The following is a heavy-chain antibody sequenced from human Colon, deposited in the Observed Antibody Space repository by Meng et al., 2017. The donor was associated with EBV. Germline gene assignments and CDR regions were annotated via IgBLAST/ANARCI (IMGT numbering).Heavy chain of an antibody. CDR3: LRVSCCSV. Sequence: QVPLRGSGPALGTPTKTLSRACARSGAAITNHWSWALVRRPPGKGLEWIGDIPHRGISAYNPSLKSRVSIAIDKSKNQFSRKLTSETAADTAVYRCLRVSCCSVWGQGTLVTVSS. J-gene: IGHJ1*01. CDR2: IPHRGIS. V-gene: IGHV4-4*01. CDR1: GAAITNHWS. D-gene: IGHD3-10*02.